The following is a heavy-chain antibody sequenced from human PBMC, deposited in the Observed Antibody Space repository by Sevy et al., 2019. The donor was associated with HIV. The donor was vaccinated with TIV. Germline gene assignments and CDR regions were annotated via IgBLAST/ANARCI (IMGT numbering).Heavy chain of an antibody. J-gene: IGHJ6*02. CDR2: ISGSGGST. D-gene: IGHD3-3*01. CDR3: ARRPDLGVVILTGVLDV. Sequence: GVSLRLSCAASGFSFSSYAMSWVRQTPGKGLQWVSVISGSGGSTYYADSVKGRFTIFRDNSRNTVYLQMNSLRAEDTAVYYCARRPDLGVVILTGVLDVWGQGTTVTVSS. V-gene: IGHV3-23*01. CDR1: GFSFSSYA.